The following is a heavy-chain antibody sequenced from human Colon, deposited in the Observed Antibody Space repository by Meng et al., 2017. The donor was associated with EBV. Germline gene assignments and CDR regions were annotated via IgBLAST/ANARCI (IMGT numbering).Heavy chain of an antibody. J-gene: IGHJ4*02. CDR1: GGSINSGDYY. V-gene: IGHV4-30-4*01. CDR3: ARNYYFDY. CDR2: IYYTGST. Sequence: GRGRVSGPGLVTPSQTLSFTCTFSGGSINSGDYYWSWIRQPPGKCLEWIGYIYYTGSTYYNPSLKSRVTISMDTSKNQFSLRLSPVTAADTAVYYCARNYYFDYWGQGTLVTVSS.